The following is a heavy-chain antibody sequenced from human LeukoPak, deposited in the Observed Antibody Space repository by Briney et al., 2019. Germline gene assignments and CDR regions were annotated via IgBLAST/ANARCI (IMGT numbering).Heavy chain of an antibody. CDR1: GGSISSGGYY. Sequence: SETLSLTCTVSGGSISSGGYYWSWIRQHPGKGLEWIGNIYYSGSTFYNPSLKSRVTISVDTSKNQFSLNLSSVTAADTAVYYCARTRQGASTIRGVTFDCWGQGTLVTVSS. CDR2: IYYSGST. D-gene: IGHD3-10*01. V-gene: IGHV4-31*03. CDR3: ARTRQGASTIRGVTFDC. J-gene: IGHJ4*02.